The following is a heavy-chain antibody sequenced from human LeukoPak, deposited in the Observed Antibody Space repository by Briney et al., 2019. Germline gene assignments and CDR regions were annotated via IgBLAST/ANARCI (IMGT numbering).Heavy chain of an antibody. CDR3: ARATVLRFLEWRPNWFDP. J-gene: IGHJ5*02. V-gene: IGHV3-21*01. D-gene: IGHD3-3*01. CDR1: GFTFSSYS. CDR2: ISSSSSYI. Sequence: PGGSLRLSCAASGFTFSSYSMNWVRQAPGKGLEWVSSISSSSSYIYYADSVKGRFTISRDNAKNSLYLQMNSLRAEDTAVYYCARATVLRFLEWRPNWFDPWGQGTLVTVSS.